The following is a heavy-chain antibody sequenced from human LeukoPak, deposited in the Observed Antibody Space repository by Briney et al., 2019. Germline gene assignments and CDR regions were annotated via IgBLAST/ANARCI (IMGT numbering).Heavy chain of an antibody. CDR2: IYPGDSDT. CDR1: GYSFTSYW. CDR3: ARLLRPGYYDSSDPFDI. V-gene: IGHV5-51*01. D-gene: IGHD3-22*01. Sequence: GESLKISCKGSGYSFTSYWIGWVRQMPGKSLEWMGIIYPGDSDTRYSPSFQGQVTISADKSISTAYLQWSSLKASDTAMYYCARLLRPGYYDSSDPFDIWGQGTMVTVSS. J-gene: IGHJ3*02.